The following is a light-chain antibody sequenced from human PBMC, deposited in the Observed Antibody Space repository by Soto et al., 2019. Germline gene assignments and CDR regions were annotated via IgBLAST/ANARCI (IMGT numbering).Light chain of an antibody. V-gene: IGKV3-11*01. Sequence: EIVLTQSPATLSLSPGERATLSCRASQSVSSYLAWYQQKPGQAPRLLIYDAFNRATGTPARFSGSGSGTDFPLTISSLEPEDFAVYSCQQRSNWPPSFGGGTKVEIK. J-gene: IGKJ4*01. CDR2: DAF. CDR3: QQRSNWPPS. CDR1: QSVSSY.